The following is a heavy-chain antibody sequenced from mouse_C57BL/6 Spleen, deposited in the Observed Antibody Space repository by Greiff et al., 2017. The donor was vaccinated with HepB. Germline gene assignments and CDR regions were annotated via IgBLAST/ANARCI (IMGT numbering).Heavy chain of an antibody. J-gene: IGHJ2*01. CDR1: GYTFTSYG. Sequence: QVQLQQSGAELARPGASVKLSCKASGYTFTSYGISWVKQRTGQGLEWIGEIYPRSGNTYYNEKFKGKATLTADKSSSTAYMELRSLTSEDSAVYFCAATVVGGYFDYWGQGTTLTVSS. V-gene: IGHV1-81*01. D-gene: IGHD1-1*01. CDR2: IYPRSGNT. CDR3: AATVVGGYFDY.